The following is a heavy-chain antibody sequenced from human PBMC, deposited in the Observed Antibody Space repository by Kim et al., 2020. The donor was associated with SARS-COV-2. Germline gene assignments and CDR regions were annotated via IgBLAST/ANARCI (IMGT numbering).Heavy chain of an antibody. CDR1: GSSISSGYY. J-gene: IGHJ4*02. CDR3: ARDEGTSGWYPDYFDY. D-gene: IGHD6-13*01. Sequence: SETLSLTCTVSGSSISSGYYWGCIRQPPGKGLEWIGSIYHSGSTYYNPSLKSRVTISVDTSKNQFSLKLSSVTAADTAVYYCARDEGTSGWYPDYFDYWGQGTLVTVSS. CDR2: IYHSGST. V-gene: IGHV4-38-2*02.